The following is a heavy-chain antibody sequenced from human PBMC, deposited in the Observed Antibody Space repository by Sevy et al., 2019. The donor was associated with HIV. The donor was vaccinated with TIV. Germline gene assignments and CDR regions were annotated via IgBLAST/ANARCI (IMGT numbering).Heavy chain of an antibody. D-gene: IGHD3-10*01. CDR3: ARGGYYGSGSYYNVPWFDP. J-gene: IGHJ5*02. CDR1: GGSISSYY. CDR2: IYYSGST. V-gene: IGHV4-59*01. Sequence: SETLSLTCTVSGGSISSYYWSWIRQPPGKGLEWIGYIYYSGSTNYNPSLKSRVTISVDTSKKQFSLKRSTVTAADTAVYYCARGGYYGSGSYYNVPWFDPWGQGTRVTVSS.